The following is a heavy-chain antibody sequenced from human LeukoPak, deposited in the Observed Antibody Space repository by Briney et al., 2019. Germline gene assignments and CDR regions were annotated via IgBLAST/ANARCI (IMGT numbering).Heavy chain of an antibody. J-gene: IGHJ3*02. D-gene: IGHD1-26*01. V-gene: IGHV3-7*03. CDR3: ARDPYRFAFDI. CDR2: INVDGTAE. Sequence: GGSLRLSCAASGFSFSTIYMSWVRQTPGQGLEWVANINVDGTAEYYVDSVKGQFTISRDNAKNSLYLQMNSLRAEDTAVYYCARDPYRFAFDIWGQGTVVLVSS. CDR1: GFSFSTIY.